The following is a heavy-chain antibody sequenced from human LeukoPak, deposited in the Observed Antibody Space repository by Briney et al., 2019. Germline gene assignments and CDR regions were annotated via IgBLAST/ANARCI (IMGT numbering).Heavy chain of an antibody. J-gene: IGHJ5*02. CDR1: GFTFSNFA. V-gene: IGHV3-23*01. CDR3: AKGAAAGKVDWFDP. CDR2: ITGYGAT. D-gene: IGHD6-13*01. Sequence: GGSLRLSCAASGFTFSNFAMMWVRQAPGTGLQWVSTITGYGATFYADSVRGRFTIFRDTSMNTLFLQMNSLGAEDTAVYYCAKGAAAGKVDWFDPWGQGTLVTVST.